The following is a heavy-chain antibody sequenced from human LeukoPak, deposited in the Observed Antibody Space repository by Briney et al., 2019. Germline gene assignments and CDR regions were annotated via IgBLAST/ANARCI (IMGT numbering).Heavy chain of an antibody. Sequence: SETLSLTCTVSGGSISSYYWSWIRQPPGKGLEWIGYIYYSGSTNYNPSLKSRVTISVDTSKNQFSLKQSSVTAADTAVYYCARVKAVAGYFFDYWGQGTLVTVSS. CDR2: IYYSGST. J-gene: IGHJ4*02. V-gene: IGHV4-59*01. CDR3: ARVKAVAGYFFDY. CDR1: GGSISSYY. D-gene: IGHD6-19*01.